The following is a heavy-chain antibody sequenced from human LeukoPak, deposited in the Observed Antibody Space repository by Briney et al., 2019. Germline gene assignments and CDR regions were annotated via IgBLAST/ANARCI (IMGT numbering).Heavy chain of an antibody. D-gene: IGHD3-10*01. CDR3: ARLRGSMVRGVPIPSRLYYYMDV. Sequence: SETLSLTCAVYGGSFSGYYWSWIRQPPGKGLEWIGEINHSGSTNYNPSLKSRVTISVDTSKNQFSLKLSSVTAADTAVYYCARLRGSMVRGVPIPSRLYYYMDVWGKGTTVTISS. CDR2: INHSGST. J-gene: IGHJ6*03. V-gene: IGHV4-34*01. CDR1: GGSFSGYY.